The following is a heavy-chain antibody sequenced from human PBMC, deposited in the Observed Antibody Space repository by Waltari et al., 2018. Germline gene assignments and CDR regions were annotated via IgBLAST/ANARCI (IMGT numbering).Heavy chain of an antibody. CDR2: IYYSGST. J-gene: IGHJ3*02. CDR3: AGEQQLDDDAFDI. Sequence: QLQLQESGPGLVKPSETLSLTCTVSGGSISSSSYYWGWIRQPPGKGLEWIGSIYYSGSTYYNPSLKSRVTISVDTSKNQFSQKLSSVTAADTAVYYCAGEQQLDDDAFDIWGQGTMVTVSS. CDR1: GGSISSSSYY. D-gene: IGHD6-13*01. V-gene: IGHV4-39*01.